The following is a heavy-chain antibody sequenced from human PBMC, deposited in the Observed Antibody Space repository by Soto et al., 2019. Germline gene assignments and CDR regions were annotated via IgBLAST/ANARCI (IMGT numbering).Heavy chain of an antibody. Sequence: ASVKVSGKASGYTFTGYYMHWVRQAPGQGLEWMGWINPNSGGTNYAQKFQGRVTMTRDTSISTAYMELSRLRSDDTAVYYCARERIVEAYYYYYGMDVWGQGTTVTVSS. V-gene: IGHV1-2*02. CDR3: ARERIVEAYYYYYGMDV. CDR1: GYTFTGYY. D-gene: IGHD2-15*01. J-gene: IGHJ6*02. CDR2: INPNSGGT.